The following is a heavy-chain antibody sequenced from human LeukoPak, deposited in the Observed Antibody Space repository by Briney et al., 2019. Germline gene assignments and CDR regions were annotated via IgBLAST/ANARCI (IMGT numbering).Heavy chain of an antibody. CDR1: GFTFSSYS. D-gene: IGHD1-26*01. CDR2: ISSRSSYI. Sequence: PGGSLRLSCAASGFTFSSYSMNWVRQAPGKGLEWVSSISSRSSYIYYADSVKGRFTISRDNAKNSLYLQMNSLRAEDTAVYYCAKEYSGTFSPFPSYFDYWGQGTLVTVSS. J-gene: IGHJ4*02. CDR3: AKEYSGTFSPFPSYFDY. V-gene: IGHV3-21*01.